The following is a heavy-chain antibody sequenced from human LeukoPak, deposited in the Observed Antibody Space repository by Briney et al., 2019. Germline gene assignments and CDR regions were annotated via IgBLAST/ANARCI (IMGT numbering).Heavy chain of an antibody. CDR2: INHSGST. CDR1: GGSISSGSYY. V-gene: IGHV4-39*01. J-gene: IGHJ6*03. D-gene: IGHD6-19*01. Sequence: PSETLSLTCTVSGGSISSGSYYWSWIRQPPGKGLEWIGEINHSGSTNYNPSLKSRVTISVDTSKNQFSLKLSSVTAADTAVYYCARRRAYSSGWYRPIHYYYMDVWGKGTTVTISS. CDR3: ARRRAYSSGWYRPIHYYYMDV.